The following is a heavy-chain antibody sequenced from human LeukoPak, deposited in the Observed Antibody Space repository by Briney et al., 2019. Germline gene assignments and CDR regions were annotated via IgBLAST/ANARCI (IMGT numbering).Heavy chain of an antibody. J-gene: IGHJ5*02. CDR1: GYTFTGYG. V-gene: IGHV1-18*01. D-gene: IGHD3-22*01. CDR3: ARSETKIENWFDP. CDR2: ISAYNGST. Sequence: GASVKVSCKASGYTFTGYGISWVRQAPGQGLEWMGWISAYNGSTNYAQKLQGRVTRTTDTSTSTAYMELRSLRSDDTAVYYCARSETKIENWFDPWGQGTLVTVSS.